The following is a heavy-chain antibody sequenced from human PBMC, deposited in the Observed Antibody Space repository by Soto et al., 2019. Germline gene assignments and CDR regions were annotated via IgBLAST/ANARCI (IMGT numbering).Heavy chain of an antibody. CDR1: GGTFSSYA. J-gene: IGHJ4*01. D-gene: IGHD3-22*01. CDR3: ARVARDSKYYYDSSGYYPKGYYFDY. V-gene: IGHV1-69*13. CDR2: IIPIFGTA. Sequence: SVKVSCKASGGTFSSYAISWVRQTPGQGLEWMGGIIPIFGTANSAQKFQGRVTITADESTSTAYMELSSLRSEDTAVYYCARVARDSKYYYDSSGYYPKGYYFDYWGQ.